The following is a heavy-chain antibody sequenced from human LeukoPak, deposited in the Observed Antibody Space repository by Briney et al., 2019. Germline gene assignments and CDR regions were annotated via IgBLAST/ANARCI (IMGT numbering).Heavy chain of an antibody. CDR3: AGDGSKEDTAMITARFDY. CDR1: GFTFSSYS. CDR2: ISSSDSYI. V-gene: IGHV3-21*01. J-gene: IGHJ4*02. Sequence: SGGSLRLSCAASGFTFSSYSMNWVRQAPGKGLEWVSSISSSDSYIYYADSVKGRFTISRDNAKNSLFLQMNSLRAEDTAVYYCAGDGSKEDTAMITARFDYWGQGTLVTVSS. D-gene: IGHD5-18*01.